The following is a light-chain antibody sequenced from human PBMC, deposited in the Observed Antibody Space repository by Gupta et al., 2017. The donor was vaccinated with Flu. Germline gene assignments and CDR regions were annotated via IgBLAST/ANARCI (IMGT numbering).Light chain of an antibody. CDR2: RGS. J-gene: IGKJ1*01. CDR3: RQGKHLQT. Sequence: PVTLGQPASISCRSSQSRVHRNGNTYLNWLQQRPCQSPRRIIYRGSKRDSGGPDRFSGSGAGNDFTLKSIRGEAEDVGVYYGRQGKHLQTFGQGTKVEIK. CDR1: QSRVHRNGNTY. V-gene: IGKV2-30*02.